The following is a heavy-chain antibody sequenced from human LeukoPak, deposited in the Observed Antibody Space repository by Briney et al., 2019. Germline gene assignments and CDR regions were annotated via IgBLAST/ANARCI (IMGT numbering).Heavy chain of an antibody. CDR2: ISSSSTYK. D-gene: IGHD3-22*01. V-gene: IGHV3-21*01. CDR3: ARVAQYYYDSSGYYCPDY. CDR1: GFIFSAYT. Sequence: GGSLRLSRAASGFIFSAYTMNWVRQAPGKGLEWVSSISSSSTYKYYADSVKGRFTISRDNAQNSVYLQMNSLRAEDTAVYYCARVAQYYYDSSGYYCPDYWGQGTLVTVSS. J-gene: IGHJ4*02.